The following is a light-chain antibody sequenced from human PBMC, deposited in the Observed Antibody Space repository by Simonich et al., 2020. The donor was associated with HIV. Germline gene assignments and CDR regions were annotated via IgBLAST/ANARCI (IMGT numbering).Light chain of an antibody. CDR2: EGS. Sequence: QSALTQPASVAGALGQSITISCTGTSSDVGSYNLVSWYQQDPGKAPKLMIYEGSKRPSGVSNRFSGSKSGNTASLTISGLPAEDEADYYCSSYTSSSTLVFGGGTKLTVL. CDR1: SSDVGSYNL. CDR3: SSYTSSSTLV. V-gene: IGLV2-14*02. J-gene: IGLJ3*02.